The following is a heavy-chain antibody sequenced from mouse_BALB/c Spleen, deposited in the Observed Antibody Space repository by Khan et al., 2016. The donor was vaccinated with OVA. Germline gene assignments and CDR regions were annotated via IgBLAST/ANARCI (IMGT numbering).Heavy chain of an antibody. CDR1: GYTFTDYG. Sequence: VQLQEPGPELVKPGAAVKMSCKASGYTFTDYGISWGKQRTGQGPEWIGEIYPGSGSTYYNEKFKGKATLTADKYSNTAYMQPSSLTSEDLAVYFCARSCDGAWFAYWSQGPLVTVSA. V-gene: IGHV1-81*01. J-gene: IGHJ3*01. CDR2: IYPGSGST. CDR3: ARSCDGAWFAY.